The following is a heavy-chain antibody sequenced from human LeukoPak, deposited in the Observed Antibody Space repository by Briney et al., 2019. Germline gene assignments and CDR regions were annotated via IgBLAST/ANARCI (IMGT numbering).Heavy chain of an antibody. CDR3: ANFVGATPDAFDI. D-gene: IGHD1-26*01. Sequence: GGSLRLSCAASGFTFSSYAISWVRQAPGKGLEGVSAISGSGGSTYYADSVKGRFTISRDNSKNTLYLQMNSLRAEDTAVYYCANFVGATPDAFDIWGQGTMVTVSS. J-gene: IGHJ3*02. CDR1: GFTFSSYA. CDR2: ISGSGGST. V-gene: IGHV3-23*01.